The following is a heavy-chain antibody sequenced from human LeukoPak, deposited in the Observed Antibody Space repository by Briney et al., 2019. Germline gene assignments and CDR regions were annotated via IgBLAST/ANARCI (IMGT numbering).Heavy chain of an antibody. CDR1: GYSINSGYA. D-gene: IGHD4-11*01. CDR2: IYHSGYA. Sequence: SETLSLTCAVSGYSINSGYAWGWIRQRPGKGLEGMGNIYHSGYAYYNPSLKSRVTISMDTSKNQFFLKLSSVTAAATPVYYCARNSSLTTVKGGWFDPWGQGTLVTVSS. V-gene: IGHV4-38-2*01. J-gene: IGHJ5*02. CDR3: ARNSSLTTVKGGWFDP.